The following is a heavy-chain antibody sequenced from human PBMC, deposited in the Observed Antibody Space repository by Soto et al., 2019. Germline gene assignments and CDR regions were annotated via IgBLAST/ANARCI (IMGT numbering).Heavy chain of an antibody. CDR3: AGGLSGDKVDQ. D-gene: IGHD2-21*01. J-gene: IGHJ4*02. Sequence: QLHLQESGPRLVKPSQTLSLTCTVSGVSITDDNYYWSWIRQSPGKGLEWIGHLYHGETTYTNPSPKSRPTISVDTSTTQFSLNLNTVPAADAAVYYCAGGLSGDKVDQWGQGTLVTVSS. V-gene: IGHV4-30-4*01. CDR2: LYHGETT. CDR1: GVSITDDNYY.